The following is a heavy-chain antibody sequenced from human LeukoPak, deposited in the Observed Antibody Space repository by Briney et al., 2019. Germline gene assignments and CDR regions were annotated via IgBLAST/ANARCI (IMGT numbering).Heavy chain of an antibody. CDR1: GGSFSGYY. CDR2: INHSGST. D-gene: IGHD4-23*01. Sequence: SETLSLTCAVYGGSFSGYYWSWIRQPPGKGLEWIGEINHSGSTNYNPSLKSRVTISVDTSKNQFSLELSSVTAADTAVYYCARGLTRTPSRYGGNGGSWFDPWGQGTLVTVSS. J-gene: IGHJ5*02. CDR3: ARGLTRTPSRYGGNGGSWFDP. V-gene: IGHV4-34*01.